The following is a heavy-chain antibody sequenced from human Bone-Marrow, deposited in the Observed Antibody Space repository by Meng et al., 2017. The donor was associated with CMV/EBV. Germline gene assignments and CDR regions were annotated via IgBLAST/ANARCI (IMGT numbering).Heavy chain of an antibody. CDR1: GASIKTYT. V-gene: IGHV4-4*07. Sequence: YEAGPGRVKPCEALSLPCMLSGASIKTYTWNWARQPPGQGLEGIGLIQVSGHTVYNPSRKSRVTVSLDASKSQFPLTLNSVTAADTATYYCAGSRPGGGACDYWGQGILVTVSS. CDR2: IQVSGHT. CDR3: AGSRPGGGACDY. D-gene: IGHD3-16*01. J-gene: IGHJ4*02.